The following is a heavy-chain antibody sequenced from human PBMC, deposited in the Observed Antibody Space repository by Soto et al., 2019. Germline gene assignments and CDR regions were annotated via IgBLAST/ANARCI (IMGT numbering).Heavy chain of an antibody. CDR2: ISSSSSYI. V-gene: IGHV3-21*01. D-gene: IGHD2-8*01. Sequence: SCAASGFTFSSYSMNWVRQAPGKGLEWVSPISSSSSYIYYADSVKGRFTISRDNAKNSLYLQMNSLRAEDTAVYYCARDLGYCTNGVCYPGYFDYWGQGTLVTVSS. CDR1: GFTFSSYS. CDR3: ARDLGYCTNGVCYPGYFDY. J-gene: IGHJ4*02.